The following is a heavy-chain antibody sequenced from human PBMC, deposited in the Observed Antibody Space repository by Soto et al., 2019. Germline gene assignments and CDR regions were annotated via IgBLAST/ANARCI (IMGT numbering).Heavy chain of an antibody. Sequence: PSETLSLTCAVYGGSFSGYYWSWIRQPPGKGLEWIGEINHSGSTNYNPSLKSRVTISVDTSKNQFSLKLSAVTAADTAVYYCARVCRYVFWSGYPTEYYYYGVAVWGQGTTVTASS. CDR2: INHSGST. CDR1: GGSFSGYY. D-gene: IGHD3-3*01. V-gene: IGHV4-34*01. J-gene: IGHJ6*02. CDR3: ARVCRYVFWSGYPTEYYYYGVAV.